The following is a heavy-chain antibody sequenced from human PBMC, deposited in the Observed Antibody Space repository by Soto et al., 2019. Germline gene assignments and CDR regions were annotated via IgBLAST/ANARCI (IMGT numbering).Heavy chain of an antibody. D-gene: IGHD5-12*01. CDR3: AKVATSGGYYYYGMDV. CDR1: GFTFSSYA. CDR2: ISGSGGST. Sequence: PGGSLRLSCAASGFTFSSYAMSWVRQAPGKGLEWVSAISGSGGSTYYADSVKGRFTISRDNSKNTLYLQMNSLRAEDTAVYYCAKVATSGGYYYYGMDVWGQGTTVTVS. V-gene: IGHV3-23*01. J-gene: IGHJ6*02.